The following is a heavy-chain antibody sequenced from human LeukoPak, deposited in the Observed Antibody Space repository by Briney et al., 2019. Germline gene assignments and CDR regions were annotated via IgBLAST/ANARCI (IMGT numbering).Heavy chain of an antibody. CDR1: GYSISSGYY. V-gene: IGHV4-38-2*02. CDR2: IYHSGST. J-gene: IGHJ5*02. CDR3: ARVREIPNWFDP. Sequence: PSETLSLTCTVSGYSISSGYYWGWIRQPPGKGLEWIGSIYHSGSTYYNPSLKSRVTISVDTSKNQFSLKLSSVTAADTAVYYCARVREIPNWFDPWGQGTLVTVSS. D-gene: IGHD1-26*01.